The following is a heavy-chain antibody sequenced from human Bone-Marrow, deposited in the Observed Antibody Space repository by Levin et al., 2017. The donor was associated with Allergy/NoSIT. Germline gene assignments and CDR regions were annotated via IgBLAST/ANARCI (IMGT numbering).Heavy chain of an antibody. J-gene: IGHJ6*02. CDR1: GGSFSGYY. D-gene: IGHD4-23*01. CDR3: ARGRVRYYYYGMDV. V-gene: IGHV4-34*01. CDR2: INHSGST. Sequence: SQTLSLTCAVYGGSFSGYYWSWIRQPPGKGLEWIGEINHSGSTNYNPSLQSRVTISVDTSKNQFSLKLSSVTAADTAVYYCARGRVRYYYYGMDVWGQGTTVTVSS.